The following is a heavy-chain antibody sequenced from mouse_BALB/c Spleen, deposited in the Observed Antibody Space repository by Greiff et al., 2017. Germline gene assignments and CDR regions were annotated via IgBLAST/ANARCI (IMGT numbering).Heavy chain of an antibody. CDR1: GYSITSGYY. CDR3: ARGVYYGSSYMGY. CDR2: ISYDGSN. Sequence: EVHLVESGPGLVKPSQSLSLTCSVTGYSITSGYYWNWIRQFPGNKLEWMGYISYDGSNNYNPSLKNRISITRDTSKNQFFLKLNSVTTEDTATYYCARGVYYGSSYMGYWGQGTTLTVSS. V-gene: IGHV3-6*02. J-gene: IGHJ2*01. D-gene: IGHD1-1*01.